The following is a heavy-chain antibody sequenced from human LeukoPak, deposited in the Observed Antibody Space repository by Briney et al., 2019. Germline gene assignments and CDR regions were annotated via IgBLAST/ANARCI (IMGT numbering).Heavy chain of an antibody. D-gene: IGHD5-18*01. V-gene: IGHV3-53*04. CDR2: IYSGGTT. J-gene: IGHJ4*02. CDR3: ARVDTVMAYYFDL. CDR1: GFTVSTNC. Sequence: GGSLKLSCAASGFTVSTNCMTWVRQAPGKGLEWVSTIYSGGTTYYADSVMGRFTISRHNSRNTLYLQMNSLRAEDTAVYYCARVDTVMAYYFDLWGQGTLVTVSS.